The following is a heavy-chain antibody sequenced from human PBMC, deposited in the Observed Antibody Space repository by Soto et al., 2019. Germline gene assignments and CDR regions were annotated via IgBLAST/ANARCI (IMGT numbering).Heavy chain of an antibody. CDR1: GFTFSSYA. CDR2: IGTAGDT. V-gene: IGHV3-13*01. Sequence: GGSLRLSCAACGFTFSSYAMSWVRQAPGKGLEWVSAIGTAGDTYYAGSVKGRFTISRENAKNSLYLQMNSLRAGDTAVYYCTRGAAGFDYWGQGTLVTVSS. CDR3: TRGAAGFDY. J-gene: IGHJ4*02. D-gene: IGHD6-13*01.